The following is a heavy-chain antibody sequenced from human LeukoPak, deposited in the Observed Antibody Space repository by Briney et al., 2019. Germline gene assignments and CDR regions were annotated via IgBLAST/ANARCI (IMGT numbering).Heavy chain of an antibody. Sequence: GGTLRLSCAASGFTFRRYGMSWVRQAPGKGLEWVSAISGSGGSTYYGDSVKGRFTISRDNSKNKLYLQMNSLRAEDTAVYYCAKDWEWELLTFDYWGQGTLVTVSS. CDR2: ISGSGGST. D-gene: IGHD1-26*01. J-gene: IGHJ4*02. CDR1: GFTFRRYG. CDR3: AKDWEWELLTFDY. V-gene: IGHV3-23*01.